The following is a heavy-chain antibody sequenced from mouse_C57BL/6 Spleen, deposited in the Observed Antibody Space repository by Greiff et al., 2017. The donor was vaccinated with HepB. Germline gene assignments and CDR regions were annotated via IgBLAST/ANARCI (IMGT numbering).Heavy chain of an antibody. CDR1: GYTFTDYY. J-gene: IGHJ1*03. CDR3: ARRDYGSSYLYWYFDV. CDR2: INPYNGGT. D-gene: IGHD1-1*01. V-gene: IGHV1-19*01. Sequence: VQLQQSGPVLVKPGASVKMSCKASGYTFTDYYMNWVKQSHGKSLEWIGVINPYNGGTSYNQKFKGKATLTVDKSSSTAYMELNSLTSEDSAVYYCARRDYGSSYLYWYFDVWGTGTTVTVSS.